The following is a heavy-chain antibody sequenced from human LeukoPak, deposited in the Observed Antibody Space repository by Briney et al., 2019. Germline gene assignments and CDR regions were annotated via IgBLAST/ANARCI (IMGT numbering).Heavy chain of an antibody. J-gene: IGHJ2*01. CDR1: GGSISSYY. CDR2: LFHSGSS. CDR3: TRLATTNWYFDL. D-gene: IGHD1-1*01. V-gene: IGHV4-59*08. Sequence: TSETLSLTCAVSGGSISSYYWSWVRQPPGKGLEWIGYLFHSGSSNYNPSLKSRVTISVDTSKNQFSLKLTSATAADTAVYYCTRLATTNWYFDLWGRGTLVAVSS.